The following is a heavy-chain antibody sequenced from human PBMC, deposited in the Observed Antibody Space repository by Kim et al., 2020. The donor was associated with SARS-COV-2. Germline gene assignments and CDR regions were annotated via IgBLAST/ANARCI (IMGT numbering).Heavy chain of an antibody. D-gene: IGHD1-26*01. Sequence: RTYYADSVQGRPTISRDNSENTLYLQMSGLRVGDTALYYCGRDSYRNSGRYWGQGTLVTVS. V-gene: IGHV3-64D*06. CDR3: GRDSYRNSGRY. J-gene: IGHJ4*02. CDR2: RT.